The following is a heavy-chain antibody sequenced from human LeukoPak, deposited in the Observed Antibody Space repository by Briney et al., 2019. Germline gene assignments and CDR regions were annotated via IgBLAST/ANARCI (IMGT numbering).Heavy chain of an antibody. Sequence: GGSLRLSCAASVFTFTSHAMHCVRQAPDKGLEWAAVVSFDVTTKHYAGSVKGRFTFSRDTSKNTLSIQMNSLSLEDTAVCYFWRARGITTVGLDYWGQGTLVTVSS. D-gene: IGHD1-14*01. CDR3: WRARGITTVGLDY. V-gene: IGHV3-30*01. CDR2: VSFDVTTK. CDR1: VFTFTSHA. J-gene: IGHJ4*01.